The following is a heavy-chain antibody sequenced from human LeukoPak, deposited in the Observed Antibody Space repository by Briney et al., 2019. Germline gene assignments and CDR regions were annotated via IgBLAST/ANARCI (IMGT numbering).Heavy chain of an antibody. CDR2: ISYDGSNK. D-gene: IGHD4-17*01. Sequence: GGSLRLSCAASGFTFSSYAMHWVRQAPGKGLEWVAVISYDGSNKYYADSVKGRFTISRGNSKNTLYLQMNSLRAEDTAVYYCARAGGADYGDYSDFPDFDYWGQGTLVTVSS. J-gene: IGHJ4*02. CDR3: ARAGGADYGDYSDFPDFDY. CDR1: GFTFSSYA. V-gene: IGHV3-30*04.